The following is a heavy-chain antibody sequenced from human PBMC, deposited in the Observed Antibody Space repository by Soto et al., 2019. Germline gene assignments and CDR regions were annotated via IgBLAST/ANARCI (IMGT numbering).Heavy chain of an antibody. D-gene: IGHD6-13*01. CDR3: ARYRSSSWYTYYYYYGMDV. J-gene: IGHJ6*02. CDR1: GFTVSSNY. V-gene: IGHV3-53*01. CDR2: IYSGGST. Sequence: XGSLRLSCAASGFTVSSNYMSWVRQAPGKGLEWVSVIYSGGSTYYADSVKGRFTISRDNSKNTLYLQMNSLRAEDTAVYYCARYRSSSWYTYYYYYGMDVWGQGTTVTVSS.